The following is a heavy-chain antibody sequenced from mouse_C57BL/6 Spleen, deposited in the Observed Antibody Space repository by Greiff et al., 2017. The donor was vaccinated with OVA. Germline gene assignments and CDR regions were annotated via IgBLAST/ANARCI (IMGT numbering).Heavy chain of an antibody. V-gene: IGHV1-50*01. CDR3: ARRGRSWFAY. D-gene: IGHD3-3*01. CDR2: IDPSDSYT. CDR1: GYTFTSYW. Sequence: VQLQQPGAELVKPGASVKLSCKASGYTFTSYWMQWVKQRPGQGLEWIGEIDPSDSYTNYNQKFKGKSTLTVDKSSSTAYMQLSSLTSEDSAVYYCARRGRSWFAYWGQGTLVTVSA. J-gene: IGHJ3*01.